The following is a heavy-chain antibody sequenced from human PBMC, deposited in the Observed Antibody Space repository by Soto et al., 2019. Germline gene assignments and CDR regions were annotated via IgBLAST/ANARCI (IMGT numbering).Heavy chain of an antibody. CDR2: INAYNGNT. CDR1: GYTFTSYG. V-gene: IGHV1-18*01. D-gene: IGHD2-8*02. J-gene: IGHJ5*02. Sequence: GASVKVSCNASGYTFTSYGIICVRQAPGQGLEWMGWINAYNGNTNYAQKLQGRVTMTTDTSTSTAYMELRSLRSDDTAVYYCARSTGPLGGWLDPWGQGTLVPVSS. CDR3: ARSTGPLGGWLDP.